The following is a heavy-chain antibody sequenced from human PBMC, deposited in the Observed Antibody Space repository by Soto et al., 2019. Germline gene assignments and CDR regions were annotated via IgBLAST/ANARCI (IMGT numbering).Heavy chain of an antibody. CDR1: GFTFSSYE. V-gene: IGHV3-48*03. CDR2: ISSSGSTI. D-gene: IGHD3-3*01. Sequence: GVSLRLSCAASGFTFSSYEMNWVRQAPGKGLEWVSYISSSGSTIYYADSVKGRFTISRDNAKNSLYLQMNSLRAEDTAVYYCARDFRDFWSGPIEPYYYGMDVWGQGTTVTVSS. CDR3: ARDFRDFWSGPIEPYYYGMDV. J-gene: IGHJ6*02.